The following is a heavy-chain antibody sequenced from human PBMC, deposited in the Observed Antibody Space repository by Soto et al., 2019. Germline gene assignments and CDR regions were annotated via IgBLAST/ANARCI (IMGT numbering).Heavy chain of an antibody. J-gene: IGHJ4*02. CDR2: INNSGSN. D-gene: IGHD3-10*01. CDR1: GGSFSGYY. Sequence: SEPLSLTCDVYGGSFSGYYRGWNRQPPGKGLELIGEINNSGSNYYNPSLKRRLTISVDTSKNQFPLKLSSVTAADTSVYYGSRFDYGSGIINWGQGTLVTVSS. V-gene: IGHV4-34*01. CDR3: SRFDYGSGIIN.